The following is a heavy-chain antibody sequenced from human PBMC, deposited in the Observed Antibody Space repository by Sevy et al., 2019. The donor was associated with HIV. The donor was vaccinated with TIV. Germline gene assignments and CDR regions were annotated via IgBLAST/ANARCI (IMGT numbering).Heavy chain of an antibody. D-gene: IGHD1-1*01. CDR1: GFAFSADG. CDR3: ATRWTPGY. V-gene: IGHV3-30*02. J-gene: IGHJ4*02. CDR2: IRYDGSNE. Sequence: GGSLRLSCAASGFAFSADGMHWVRQAPGKGLEWVAFIRYDGSNEFYADSVRGRFTISRDNSNNTLFLQMNSLRADDTAVYYCATRWTPGYWGQGTLVTVSS.